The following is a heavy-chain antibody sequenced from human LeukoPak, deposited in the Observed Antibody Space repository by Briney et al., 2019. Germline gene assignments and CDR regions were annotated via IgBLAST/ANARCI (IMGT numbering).Heavy chain of an antibody. J-gene: IGHJ6*03. Sequence: ASVKVSCKASGYTFTSYDINWVRQATGQGLEWMGWMNPNSGNTGYAQKFQGRVTITRNTSISTAYMELSSLRSEDTAVYYCARGESVRFLEWLPGHYYYYMDVWGKGTTVTVSS. D-gene: IGHD3-3*01. CDR1: GYTFTSYD. CDR2: MNPNSGNT. V-gene: IGHV1-8*03. CDR3: ARGESVRFLEWLPGHYYYYMDV.